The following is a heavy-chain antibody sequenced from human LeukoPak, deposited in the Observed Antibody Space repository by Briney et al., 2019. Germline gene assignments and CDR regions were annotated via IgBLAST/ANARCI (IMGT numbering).Heavy chain of an antibody. CDR2: IKRDGSEK. V-gene: IGHV3-7*04. CDR1: GFTFSSYW. D-gene: IGHD4-17*01. J-gene: IGHJ4*02. Sequence: GGSLRLSCAAPGFTFSSYWMSWVRQAPGKGLEWLANIKRDGSEKYYVDSVKGRFTISRDNAKNSLYLQMNSLRAEEAAVYYCARGYGDSIHFDYWGQGTLVTVSS. CDR3: ARGYGDSIHFDY.